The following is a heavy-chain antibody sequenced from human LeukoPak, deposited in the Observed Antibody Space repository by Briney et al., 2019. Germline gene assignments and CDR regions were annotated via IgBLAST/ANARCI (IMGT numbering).Heavy chain of an antibody. J-gene: IGHJ6*02. Sequence: GGSLRLSCTASGFTFSTYAMSWVRQAPGKGLEWVANIKQDGSEKYYVDSVKGRFTISRDNAKNSLYLQMNSLRAEDTAVYYCARDCIGGDCYQNYYYYYGMDVWGQGTTVTVSS. D-gene: IGHD2-21*02. CDR1: GFTFSTYA. CDR3: ARDCIGGDCYQNYYYYYGMDV. CDR2: IKQDGSEK. V-gene: IGHV3-7*01.